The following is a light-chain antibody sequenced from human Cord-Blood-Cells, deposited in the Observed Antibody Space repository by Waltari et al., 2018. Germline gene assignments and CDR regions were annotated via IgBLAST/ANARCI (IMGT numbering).Light chain of an antibody. J-gene: IGKJ1*01. V-gene: IGKV3-20*01. CDR3: QQYGSSPGWT. Sequence: EIALTQSPGTLSSSPGERATLSCRASQSVSSSYLAWYQQKPGQAPRLLIYGASSRATGIPDRFSGSGSGTDFTLTISRLEPEDFAVYYCQQYGSSPGWTFGKGTKVEIK. CDR1: QSVSSSY. CDR2: GAS.